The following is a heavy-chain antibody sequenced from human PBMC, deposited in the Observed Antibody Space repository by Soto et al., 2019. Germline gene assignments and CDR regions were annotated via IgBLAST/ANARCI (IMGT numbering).Heavy chain of an antibody. J-gene: IGHJ3*02. D-gene: IGHD2-2*01. CDR3: ARNPYSAPYIVVVASSIVLDAFDI. CDR1: GGSISSSSYY. Sequence: SETLSLTCTVSGGSISSSSYYWGWIRQPPGKGLEWIGSMYYSGTTFFNPSLKSRVTISVDTSKNQLSLKLSSVTASDTAVCYCARNPYSAPYIVVVASSIVLDAFDIWGQGAMVTVSS. CDR2: MYYSGTT. V-gene: IGHV4-39*01.